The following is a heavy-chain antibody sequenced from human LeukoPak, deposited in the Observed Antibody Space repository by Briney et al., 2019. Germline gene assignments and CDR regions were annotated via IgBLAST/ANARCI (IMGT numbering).Heavy chain of an antibody. CDR1: GFPFSRYA. D-gene: IGHD6-13*01. Sequence: PGGSLRLSCATSGFPFSRYAMHWVRQAPGKGLEWVAVISYDGSYKHYADAVKGRFIASRDNSKNTLFLQIDSLTTEDTAVYYCARGSWVRDYWGQGTQVTVSS. CDR2: ISYDGSYK. J-gene: IGHJ4*02. V-gene: IGHV3-30*04. CDR3: ARGSWVRDY.